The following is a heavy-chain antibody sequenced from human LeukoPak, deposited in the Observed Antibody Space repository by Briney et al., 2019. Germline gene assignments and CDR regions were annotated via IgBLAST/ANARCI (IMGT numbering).Heavy chain of an antibody. CDR1: GDSIGTISYY. CDR3: ARHLDYYGSGSYEY. J-gene: IGHJ4*02. CDR2: IYYSGTT. V-gene: IGHV4-39*01. Sequence: PSETLSLTCTVSGDSIGTISYYWGWIRQPPGKGLEWIGSIYYSGTTFYNPSLNSRVTISVDTSKNQFSLKLSSVTAADTAVYYCARHLDYYGSGSYEYWGQGTLVTVSS. D-gene: IGHD3-10*01.